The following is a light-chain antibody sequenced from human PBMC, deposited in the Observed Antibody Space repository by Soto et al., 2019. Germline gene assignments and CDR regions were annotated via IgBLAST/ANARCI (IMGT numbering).Light chain of an antibody. CDR3: SSYTCSSAYV. V-gene: IGLV2-14*03. CDR1: SSDIGPNNY. Sequence: QSVLTQPASVSGSPGQSITISCTGTSSDIGPNNYVSWYQHHPGKAPKLMLYDVRNRPSGVSDRFPGSKSGSTASLTFSGLRAEDEADYYCSSYTCSSAYVFGTGTKVTVL. CDR2: DVR. J-gene: IGLJ1*01.